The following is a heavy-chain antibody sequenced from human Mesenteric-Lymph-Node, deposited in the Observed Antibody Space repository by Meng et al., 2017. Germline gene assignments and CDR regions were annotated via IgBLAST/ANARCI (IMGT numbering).Heavy chain of an antibody. CDR2: IYYSGST. CDR1: GGSVSSGSYY. V-gene: IGHV4-61*01. D-gene: IGHD2-2*01. J-gene: IGHJ5*02. CDR3: ARVIVVVPAATNWFDP. Sequence: SETLSLTCTVSGGSVSSGSYYWSWIRQPPGKGLEWIGYIYYSGSTNYNPSLKSRVTISVDTSKNQFSLELSSVTAADTAVYYCARVIVVVPAATNWFDPWGQGTLVTVSS.